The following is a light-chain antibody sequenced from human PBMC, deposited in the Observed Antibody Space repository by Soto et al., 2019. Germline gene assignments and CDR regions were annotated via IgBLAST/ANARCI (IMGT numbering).Light chain of an antibody. V-gene: IGLV4-60*03. CDR3: ETWDSNTRV. J-gene: IGLJ2*01. CDR2: IEGTGSY. CDR1: SGHSGYI. Sequence: QSVLTQSSSASASLGSSVKLTCTLSSGHSGYIIAWHQQQPGKAPRYLMKIEGTGSYNKGSGVPDRFSGSSSGADRYLTISNLQSEDETDYYCETWDSNTRVFGGGTKVTVL.